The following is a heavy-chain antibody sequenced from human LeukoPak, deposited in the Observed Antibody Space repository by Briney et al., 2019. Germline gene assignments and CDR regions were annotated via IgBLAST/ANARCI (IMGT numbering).Heavy chain of an antibody. CDR3: AGRGGYEEIVDY. V-gene: IGHV1-69*01. CDR2: IIPIFGTA. D-gene: IGHD5-12*01. J-gene: IGHJ4*02. Sequence: GASVKVSCKASGGTFSTHAISWVRQAPGQGLEWMGGIIPIFGTANYAQKFQGRVTITADESTSTAYMELSSLRSEDTAVYYCAGRGGYEEIVDYWGQGTLVTVSS. CDR1: GGTFSTHA.